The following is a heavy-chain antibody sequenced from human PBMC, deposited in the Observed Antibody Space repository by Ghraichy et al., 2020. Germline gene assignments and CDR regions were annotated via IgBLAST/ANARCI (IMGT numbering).Heavy chain of an antibody. J-gene: IGHJ4*02. D-gene: IGHD1-26*01. CDR2: IKSKTDGGTT. Sequence: GGSLRLSCAASGFTFSNSWMSWVRQAPGKGLEWVARIKSKTDGGTTDYAAPVKVRFTISRDDSKNTLYLHMNSLKTEDTAVYYCTTDVEWELPYYFDYWGQGTLVTVSS. CDR1: GFTFSNSW. CDR3: TTDVEWELPYYFDY. V-gene: IGHV3-15*01.